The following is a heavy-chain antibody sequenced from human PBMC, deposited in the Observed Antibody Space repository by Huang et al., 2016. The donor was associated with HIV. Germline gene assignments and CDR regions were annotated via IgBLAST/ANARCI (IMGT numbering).Heavy chain of an antibody. Sequence: QVQLVQSGGEVKKPGASVKVSCKASDYTFTSYGISWVRQAPGQGIEWMGCISTNNGDTNYAQKFQGRVTMTTDTSTSPAYMELRSLRSDDTAVYYCGGSSGYWSFDYWGQGTLVTVSS. D-gene: IGHD3-22*01. V-gene: IGHV1-18*04. J-gene: IGHJ4*02. CDR3: GGSSGYWSFDY. CDR2: ISTNNGDT. CDR1: DYTFTSYG.